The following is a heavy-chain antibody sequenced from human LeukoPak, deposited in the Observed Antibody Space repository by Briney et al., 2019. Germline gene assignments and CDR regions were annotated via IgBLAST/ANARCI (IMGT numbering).Heavy chain of an antibody. CDR2: IKQDGSEK. V-gene: IGHV3-7*01. D-gene: IGHD2-2*01. J-gene: IGHJ1*01. Sequence: GGSLRLSCAASGFTFSSYWMSWVRQAPGKGLEWVANIKQDGSEKSYVDSVEGRFTISRDNAKNSLYLQMNSLRAEDTAVYYCATTHCSSTSCHGEYFQHWGQGTLVTVSS. CDR3: ATTHCSSTSCHGEYFQH. CDR1: GFTFSSYW.